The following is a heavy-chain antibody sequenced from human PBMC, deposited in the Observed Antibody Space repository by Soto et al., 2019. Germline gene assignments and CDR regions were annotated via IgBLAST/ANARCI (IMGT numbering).Heavy chain of an antibody. Sequence: SETLSLTCTVSGGSISSYYGSWIRQPPGKGLEWIGYIYYSGSTNYNPSLKSRVTISVDTSKNQFSLKLSSVTAADTAVYYCAGRLLWFGDLLVYYYGMDVWGQGTTVTVSS. CDR1: GGSISSYY. D-gene: IGHD3-10*01. J-gene: IGHJ6*02. CDR3: AGRLLWFGDLLVYYYGMDV. V-gene: IGHV4-59*12. CDR2: IYYSGST.